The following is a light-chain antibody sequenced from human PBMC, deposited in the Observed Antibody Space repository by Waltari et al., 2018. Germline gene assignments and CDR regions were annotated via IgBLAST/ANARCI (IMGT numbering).Light chain of an antibody. CDR3: ATWDDSLTAVV. CDR2: ENY. CDR1: RSNIATSV. V-gene: IGLV1-51*02. Sequence: QSVLTQPPSVSSAPGQKVTISCSGSRSNIATSVVSWYQQLPGTAPQPLFSENYKRPAGTPDRFSGSRSGTSATLDITGLQTGDEADYYCATWDDSLTAVVFGGGTKVTVL. J-gene: IGLJ2*01.